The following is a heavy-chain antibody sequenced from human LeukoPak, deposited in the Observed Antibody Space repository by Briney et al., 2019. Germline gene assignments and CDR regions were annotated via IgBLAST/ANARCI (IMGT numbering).Heavy chain of an antibody. CDR2: ISSSSSYI. V-gene: IGHV3-21*04. J-gene: IGHJ4*02. CDR1: EFTFSSYS. CDR3: ARYLIAVAGPFTDYFDY. D-gene: IGHD6-19*01. Sequence: GGSLRLSCAASEFTFSSYSMNWVRQAPGKGLEWVSSISSSSSYIYYADSVKGRFTISRDNAENSLYLQMNSLRAEDTAVYYCARYLIAVAGPFTDYFDYWGQGTLVTVSS.